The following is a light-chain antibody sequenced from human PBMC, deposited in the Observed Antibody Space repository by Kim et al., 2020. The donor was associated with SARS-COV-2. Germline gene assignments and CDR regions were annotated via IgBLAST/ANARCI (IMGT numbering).Light chain of an antibody. Sequence: EIVMTQSPATLSVSPGESATLSCRASQSVNSRLAWYQEKPGQAPRLLIYGASTRATDVPARFSGCGSGTEFTLTISSLQSEDFALYYCQQYDTWPPWTFGLGTKVDIK. CDR1: QSVNSR. CDR3: QQYDTWPPWT. V-gene: IGKV3-15*01. J-gene: IGKJ1*01. CDR2: GAS.